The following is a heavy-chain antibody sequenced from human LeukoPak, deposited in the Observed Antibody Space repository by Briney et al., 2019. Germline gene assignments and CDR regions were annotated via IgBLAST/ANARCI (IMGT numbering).Heavy chain of an antibody. CDR3: ARGGYYTFDS. CDR1: GFSFRDYW. Sequence: GGSLRLSCAASGFSFRDYWMNWVRQAPGKGLEWVASINRDESARYYVDSVKGRFTISRDNAKNSLYLQMNSLRVEDTAVYFCARGGYYTFDSWGQGTLVTVSS. D-gene: IGHD3-3*01. J-gene: IGHJ4*02. CDR2: INRDESAR. V-gene: IGHV3-7*01.